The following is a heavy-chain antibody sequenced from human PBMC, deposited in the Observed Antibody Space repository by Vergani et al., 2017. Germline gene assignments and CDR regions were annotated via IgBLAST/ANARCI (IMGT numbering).Heavy chain of an antibody. CDR1: GGSISSENW. Sequence: QVQLQESGPGLVKPPGTLSLICAVSGGSISSENWWSWVRQSPGKGLEWIGEIHHYGSTNYNPSLKSRVTIYLDKSKNRFSLTLSSVTAADTAVYYCVRDLGRGYCSTTLCFGMDLWGQGTTVTVS. CDR2: IHHYGST. V-gene: IGHV4-4*03. J-gene: IGHJ6*02. D-gene: IGHD2-15*01. CDR3: VRDLGRGYCSTTLCFGMDL.